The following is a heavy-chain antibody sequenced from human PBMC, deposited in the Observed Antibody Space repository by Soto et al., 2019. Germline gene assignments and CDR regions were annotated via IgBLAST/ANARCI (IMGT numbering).Heavy chain of an antibody. CDR1: GDSISSGGHY. Sequence: SETLSLTCTVSGDSISSGGHYWSWIRQHPGKGLEWIGYMYYSGSTYYNPSLKSRVTMLVDTSKNQFSLKLSSVTAADTAVYYCARSGDSYGLDAFDIWGQGTMVTVSS. CDR3: ARSGDSYGLDAFDI. J-gene: IGHJ3*02. V-gene: IGHV4-31*02. D-gene: IGHD5-18*01. CDR2: MYYSGST.